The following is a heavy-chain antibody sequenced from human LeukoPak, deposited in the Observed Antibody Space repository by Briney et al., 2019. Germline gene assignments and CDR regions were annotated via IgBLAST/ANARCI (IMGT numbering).Heavy chain of an antibody. CDR3: ARDARGYSYIDY. V-gene: IGHV4-59*01. CDR1: GGSISSYY. J-gene: IGHJ4*02. Sequence: SETLSLTCTVSGGSISSYYWSWIRQPPGKGLEWIGYIYYSGSTNYNPSLKSRVTISVDTSKNQFSLKLSSVTAADTAVYYCARDARGYSYIDYWGQGTLVTVSS. CDR2: IYYSGST. D-gene: IGHD5-18*01.